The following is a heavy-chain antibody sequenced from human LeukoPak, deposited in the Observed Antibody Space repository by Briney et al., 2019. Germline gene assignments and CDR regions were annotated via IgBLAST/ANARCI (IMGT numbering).Heavy chain of an antibody. D-gene: IGHD1-14*01. CDR2: IGPTGFDR. Sequence: GGSLRLSCTTSGLTFSTSGFNWVRQAPGKGLEWGASIGPTGFDRYHADSIKGRFTISRDNANNFLYLQMDSPRAEDTAVYYCATETNGRHYDYWGQGTLLTVSS. J-gene: IGHJ4*02. V-gene: IGHV3-21*06. CDR1: GLTFSTSG. CDR3: ATETNGRHYDY.